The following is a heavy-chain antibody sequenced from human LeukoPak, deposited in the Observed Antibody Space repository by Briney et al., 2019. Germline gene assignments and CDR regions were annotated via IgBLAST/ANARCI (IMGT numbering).Heavy chain of an antibody. CDR3: ARVRAAAIPYYFDY. CDR1: GGSISSYY. D-gene: IGHD6-13*01. J-gene: IGHJ4*02. CDR2: IYTSGST. V-gene: IGHV4-4*07. Sequence: SETLSLTCTVSGGSISSYYWSWIRQPAAKGLEWIGRIYTSGSTNYNPSLKSRVTMSVDTSKNQFSLNLNSVTAADAAVYYCARVRAAAIPYYFDYWGQGTLVTVSS.